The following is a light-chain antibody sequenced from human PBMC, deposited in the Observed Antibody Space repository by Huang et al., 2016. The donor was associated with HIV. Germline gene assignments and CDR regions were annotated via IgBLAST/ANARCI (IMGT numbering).Light chain of an antibody. Sequence: DIQMTQYPSSLSASVGDRVTITCQASQDISKHLNWFQQKPGKAPKLLIYGASNLKTGVPPRFSGSASEADFTFTISGLQPEDTATYYCQQYDSLSYSFGQVTKLEIK. J-gene: IGKJ2*03. CDR3: QQYDSLSYS. CDR1: QDISKH. CDR2: GAS. V-gene: IGKV1-33*01.